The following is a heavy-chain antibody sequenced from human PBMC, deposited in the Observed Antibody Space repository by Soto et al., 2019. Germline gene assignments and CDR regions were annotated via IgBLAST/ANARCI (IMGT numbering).Heavy chain of an antibody. CDR1: GYIFTDYY. J-gene: IGHJ4*02. D-gene: IGHD2-15*01. Sequence: ASVKVSCKASGYIFTDYYMHWVRQAPGQGLEWLGWINPNSGDTIYAQKFQDRVTMTCDTSVSTAYLELSSLSSDDTALYYCAREASAVVSLDYWGQGTLVTVSS. CDR2: INPNSGDT. CDR3: AREASAVVSLDY. V-gene: IGHV1-2*02.